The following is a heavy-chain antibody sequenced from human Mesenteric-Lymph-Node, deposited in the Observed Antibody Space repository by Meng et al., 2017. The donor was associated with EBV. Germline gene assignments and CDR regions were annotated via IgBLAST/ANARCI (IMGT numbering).Heavy chain of an antibody. V-gene: IGHV4-61*01. D-gene: IGHD6-19*01. J-gene: IGHJ4*02. Sequence: VHLQQWGAGLLKPSATLSLTFTVSGGSVSSGTYYWSWIRQPPGKGLEWIGYVYYSGSANYTPSLKSRVTISIETSKNQFSLELTSVTPEDTAMYYCARSGSSGWIDYWGQGTLVTVSS. CDR1: GGSVSSGTYY. CDR2: VYYSGSA. CDR3: ARSGSSGWIDY.